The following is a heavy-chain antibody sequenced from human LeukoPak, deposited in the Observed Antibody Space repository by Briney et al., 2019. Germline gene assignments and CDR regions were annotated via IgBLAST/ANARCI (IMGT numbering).Heavy chain of an antibody. CDR2: IYYSGST. J-gene: IGHJ3*02. CDR3: ATPGRVPADHDAFDI. V-gene: IGHV4-39*07. CDR1: GGSISSSSYY. Sequence: KSSETLSLTCTVSGGSISSSSYYWGWIRQPPGKGLEWIGSIYYSGSTYYNPSLKSRVTISVDTSKNQFSLKLSSVTAADTAVYYCATPGRVPADHDAFDIWGQGTMVTVSS. D-gene: IGHD2-2*01.